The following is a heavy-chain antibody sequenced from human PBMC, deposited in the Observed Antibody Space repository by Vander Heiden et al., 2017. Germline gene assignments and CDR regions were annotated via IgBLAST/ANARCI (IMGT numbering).Heavy chain of an antibody. CDR1: GYTFTSYD. V-gene: IGHV1-8*01. J-gene: IGHJ4*02. CDR3: ARGLYDSSGELDY. CDR2: MNPNSGNT. D-gene: IGHD3-22*01. Sequence: QVQPVQSGAAAKKPGASVKVSCKAYGYTFTSYDINWVRQATGQGLEWMGWMNPNSGNTGYAQKFQGRVTMTRNTSISTAYMELSSLRSEDTAVYYCARGLYDSSGELDYWGQGTLVTVSS.